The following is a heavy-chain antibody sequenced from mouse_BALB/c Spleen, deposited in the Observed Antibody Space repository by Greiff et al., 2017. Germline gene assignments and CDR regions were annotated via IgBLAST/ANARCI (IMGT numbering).Heavy chain of an antibody. V-gene: IGHV5-9-3*01. Sequence: EVKLVESGGGLVKPGGSLKLSCAASGFTFSSYAMSWVRQTPEKRLEWVATISSGGSYTYYPDSVKGRFTISRDNAKNTLYLQMSSLRSEDTAMYYCARVGDYDAYYAMDYWGQGTSVTVSS. CDR3: ARVGDYDAYYAMDY. CDR1: GFTFSSYA. D-gene: IGHD2-4*01. CDR2: ISSGGSYT. J-gene: IGHJ4*01.